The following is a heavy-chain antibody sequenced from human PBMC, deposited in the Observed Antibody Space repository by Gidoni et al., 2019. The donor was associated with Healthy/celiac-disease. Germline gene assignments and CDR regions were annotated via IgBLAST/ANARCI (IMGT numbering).Heavy chain of an antibody. D-gene: IGHD2-2*01. CDR3: ARGLRPAARLVGAKFDY. V-gene: IGHV4-34*01. Sequence: QVQLQQWCAGLLKPSETLSLTCSVYACSFIGYYWSWIRQPPGKGLEWIGEINHSGSTNYNPSLKSRVTISVDTSKNQFSLKLSSVTAADTAVYYCARGLRPAARLVGAKFDYGVQGTLVTVSS. J-gene: IGHJ4*02. CDR1: ACSFIGYY. CDR2: INHSGST.